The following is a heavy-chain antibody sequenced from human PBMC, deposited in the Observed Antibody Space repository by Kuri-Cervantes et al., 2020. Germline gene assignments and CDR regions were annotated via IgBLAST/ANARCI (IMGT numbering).Heavy chain of an antibody. Sequence: ASVKVSCKASGYTFTSYAMHWVRQAPGQRLEWMGWINAGNGNTKYSQKFQGRVTTTTDTSTSTAYMELRSLRSDDTAVYYCARGVPRLMATIMGWFDPWGQGTLVTVSS. CDR3: ARGVPRLMATIMGWFDP. CDR1: GYTFTSYA. CDR2: INAGNGNT. J-gene: IGHJ5*02. V-gene: IGHV1-3*01. D-gene: IGHD5-24*01.